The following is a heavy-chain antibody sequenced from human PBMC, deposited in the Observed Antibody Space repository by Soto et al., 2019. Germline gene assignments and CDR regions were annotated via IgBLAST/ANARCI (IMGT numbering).Heavy chain of an antibody. CDR3: GKHEGYCSRTTCSSVDH. J-gene: IGHJ4*02. Sequence: HGESLKISCRGSGFTFTNYWIAWLRQMPGKGLEWMGIIYPGDSETSYSPSFQGQVIISADKSINTAYLQWSSLKASDTAMYYCGKHEGYCSRTTCSSVDHWGQGTLVTVSS. CDR2: IYPGDSET. CDR1: GFTFTNYW. V-gene: IGHV5-51*01. D-gene: IGHD2-2*01.